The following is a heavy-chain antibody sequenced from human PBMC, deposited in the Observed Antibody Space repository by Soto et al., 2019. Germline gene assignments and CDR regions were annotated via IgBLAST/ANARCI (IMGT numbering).Heavy chain of an antibody. V-gene: IGHV3-13*05. D-gene: IGHD6-19*01. CDR1: GFTFSSYD. Sequence: PGGSLRLSCAASGFTFSSYDMHWVRQATGKGLEWVSAIGTAGDPYYTGSVKGRFTISRENAKHSLYLQMNSLRAGDTAVYYCARGAAVAGLYYFDYWGQGTLVTVSS. J-gene: IGHJ4*02. CDR2: IGTAGDP. CDR3: ARGAAVAGLYYFDY.